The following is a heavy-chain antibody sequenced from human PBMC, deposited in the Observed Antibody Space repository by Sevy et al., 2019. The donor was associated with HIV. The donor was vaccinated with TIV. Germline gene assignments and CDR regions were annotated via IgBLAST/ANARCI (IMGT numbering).Heavy chain of an antibody. V-gene: IGHV3-15*01. CDR2: IKSKSEGGTI. D-gene: IGHD2-8*01. CDR3: TNNGVDCIDGACGEYIDS. Sequence: GGSLRLSCGASGFTFSDAWMSWVRQAPGKGLEWVGRIKSKSEGGTIDYAAPVKGRFTISRDDSKNTLYLQMNSLKSDDTAVYYCTNNGVDCIDGACGEYIDSWGQGTLVTVSS. J-gene: IGHJ4*02. CDR1: GFTFSDAW.